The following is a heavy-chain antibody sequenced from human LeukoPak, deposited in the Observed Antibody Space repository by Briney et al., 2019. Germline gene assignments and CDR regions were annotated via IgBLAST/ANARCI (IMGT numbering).Heavy chain of an antibody. CDR3: ARGDKQLVFNRNKGGFDP. CDR1: GFTFSSYV. J-gene: IGHJ5*02. D-gene: IGHD6-13*01. CDR2: ISGSGGST. Sequence: PGGSLRLSCAVSGFTFSSYVMSWVRQAPGKGLEWVSAISGSGGSTYYADSVKGRFTISRDNSKNTLYLQMNSLRTEDTAVYYCARGDKQLVFNRNKGGFDPWGQGTLVTVSS. V-gene: IGHV3-23*01.